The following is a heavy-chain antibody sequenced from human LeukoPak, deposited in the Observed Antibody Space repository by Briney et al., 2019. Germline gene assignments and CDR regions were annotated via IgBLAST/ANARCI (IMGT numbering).Heavy chain of an antibody. J-gene: IGHJ3*02. D-gene: IGHD3-22*01. V-gene: IGHV4-4*07. CDR1: GGSISSYY. Sequence: PSETLSLTCTVSGGSISSYYWSWIRQPAGKGLEWIGRIYTSGSTNYNPSLKSRVTMSVDTSKNQFSLKLSSVTAADTAVYYCARDLGYDSSGYYGGDAFDTWGQGTMVTVSS. CDR3: ARDLGYDSSGYYGGDAFDT. CDR2: IYTSGST.